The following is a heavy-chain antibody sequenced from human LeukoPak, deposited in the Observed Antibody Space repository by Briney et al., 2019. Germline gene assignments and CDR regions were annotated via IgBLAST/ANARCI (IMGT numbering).Heavy chain of an antibody. CDR3: ARNWGAGHPINFDY. CDR2: ISGYNGDT. J-gene: IGHJ4*02. D-gene: IGHD3-16*01. CDR1: VYPFSSCG. Sequence: GASVKVSCKTFVYPFSSCGINWVRQAPGQGLEWMGWISGYNGDTNYSQKSHGRVTMTTQTTTNTAYMHLRRLRSDDTAVYYCARNWGAGHPINFDYWGQGTLGTVSS. V-gene: IGHV1-18*01.